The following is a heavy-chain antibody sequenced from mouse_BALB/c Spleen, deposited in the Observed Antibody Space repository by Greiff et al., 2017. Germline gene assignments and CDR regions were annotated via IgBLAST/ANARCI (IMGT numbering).Heavy chain of an antibody. CDR2: IYPGDGDT. D-gene: IGHD1-1*01. J-gene: IGHJ4*01. V-gene: IGHV1-87*01. CDR1: GYTFTSYW. CDR3: ARRGYYGSSDYYAMDY. Sequence: VQLQQSGAELARPGASVKLSCKASGYTFTSYWMQWVKQRPGQGLEWIGAIYPGDGDTRYTQKFKGKATLTADKSSSTAYMQLSSLTSEDTAVYYCARRGYYGSSDYYAMDYWGQGTSVTVSS.